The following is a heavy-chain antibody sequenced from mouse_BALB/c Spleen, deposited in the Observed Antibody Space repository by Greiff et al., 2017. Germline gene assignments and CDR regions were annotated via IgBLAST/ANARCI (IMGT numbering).Heavy chain of an antibody. J-gene: IGHJ4*01. CDR2: IWSGGST. CDR1: GFSLTSYG. D-gene: IGHD2-4*01. V-gene: IGHV2-2*02. CDR3: ARGDYDGDCYAMDY. Sequence: VKLMESGPGLVQPSQSLSITCTVSGFSLTSYGVHWVRQSPGKGLEWLGVIWSGGSTDYNAAFISRLSISKDNSKSQVFFKMNSLQANDTAIYYCARGDYDGDCYAMDYWGQGTSVTVSA.